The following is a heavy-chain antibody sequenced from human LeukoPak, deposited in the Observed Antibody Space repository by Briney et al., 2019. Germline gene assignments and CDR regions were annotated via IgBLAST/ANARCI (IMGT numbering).Heavy chain of an antibody. J-gene: IGHJ4*02. CDR2: IRSKAYSGTI. V-gene: IGHV3-49*04. D-gene: IGHD2-2*01. CDR3: TRGGYCSSISCLFDY. Sequence: GRSLRLSCTASGFTFGDYAMSWVRQAPGKGEEGGGFIRSKAYSGTIEYAACVKGRFTISINDSKSIAYLQMNSLKPEDTAVYYCTRGGYCSSISCLFDYWGQGSLVTVSS. CDR1: GFTFGDYA.